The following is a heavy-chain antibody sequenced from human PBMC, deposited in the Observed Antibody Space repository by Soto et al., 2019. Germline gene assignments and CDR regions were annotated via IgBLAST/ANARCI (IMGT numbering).Heavy chain of an antibody. CDR3: GTVTKRMVDYYYGMDV. CDR1: GYSFTSYW. D-gene: IGHD4-4*01. Sequence: GESLKISCKGSGYSFTSYWISWVRQMPGKGLEWMGRIDPSDSYTNYSPSFQGHVTISADKSISTAYLQWSSLKASDTAMYYCGTVTKRMVDYYYGMDVWGQGTTVTVSS. CDR2: IDPSDSYT. J-gene: IGHJ6*02. V-gene: IGHV5-10-1*01.